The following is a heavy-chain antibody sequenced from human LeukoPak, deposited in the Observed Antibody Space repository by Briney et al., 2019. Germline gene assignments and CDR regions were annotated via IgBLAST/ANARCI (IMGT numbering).Heavy chain of an antibody. CDR2: INHSGST. V-gene: IGHV4-34*01. J-gene: IGHJ4*02. CDR1: GGSFSGYY. CDR3: ARACYDFWSGYFDC. Sequence: SETLSLTCAVYGGSFSGYYWSWIRQPPGKGLEWIGEINHSGSTNYNPSLKSRVTISVDTSKNQFSLKLSSVTAADTAVYYCARACYDFWSGYFDCWGQGTLVTVSS. D-gene: IGHD3-3*01.